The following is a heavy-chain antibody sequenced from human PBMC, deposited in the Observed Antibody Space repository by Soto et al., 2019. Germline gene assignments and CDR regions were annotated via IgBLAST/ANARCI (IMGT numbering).Heavy chain of an antibody. D-gene: IGHD2-8*01. CDR1: GSPFSTYS. CDR2: INHSGST. V-gene: IGHV4-34*01. CDR3: ARWWMYAPRFDP. J-gene: IGHJ5*02. Sequence: SDTLSHTFIRSGSPFSTYSWIRIRQPPVAGLEWIGEINHSGSTNYNPSLKSRVTISVDTSKNQFSLKLTSVTAADTAVYYCARWWMYAPRFDPWGQGTLVTVSS.